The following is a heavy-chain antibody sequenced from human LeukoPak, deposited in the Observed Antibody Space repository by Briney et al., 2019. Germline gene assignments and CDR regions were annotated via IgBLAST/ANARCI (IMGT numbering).Heavy chain of an antibody. CDR1: GGSFSGYY. Sequence: PSETLSLTCAVYGGSFSGYYWCWIRQPPGKGLEWIGEINHSGSTNYNPSLKSRVTISVDTSKNQFSLKLSSVTAADTAVYYCARSGGAVAGGNWFDPWGQGPWSPSPQ. V-gene: IGHV4-34*01. CDR2: INHSGST. CDR3: ARSGGAVAGGNWFDP. J-gene: IGHJ5*02. D-gene: IGHD6-19*01.